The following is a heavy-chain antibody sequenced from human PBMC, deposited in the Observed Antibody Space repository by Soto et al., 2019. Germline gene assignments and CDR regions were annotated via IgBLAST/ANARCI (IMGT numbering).Heavy chain of an antibody. Sequence: QVQLVQSGAEVKKPGSSVKVSCKASGGTFSTYTIIWVRQAPGQGLEWMGRILPMLDITNSAQRFQGRATITADKSTSPAYLELSSLRSEDTAVYYCTLGSWSAETFDIWGRGTMVTVSS. J-gene: IGHJ3*02. V-gene: IGHV1-69*02. CDR1: GGTFSTYT. D-gene: IGHD6-13*01. CDR2: ILPMLDIT. CDR3: TLGSWSAETFDI.